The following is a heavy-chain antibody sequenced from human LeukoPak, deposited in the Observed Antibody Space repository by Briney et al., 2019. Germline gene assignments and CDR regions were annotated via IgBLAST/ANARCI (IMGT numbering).Heavy chain of an antibody. J-gene: IGHJ5*02. CDR3: ATETQGYYDSSGYPRDWFDP. CDR1: GYTFTSYG. CDR2: ISAYNGNT. V-gene: IGHV1-18*01. D-gene: IGHD3-22*01. Sequence: GASVKVSCKASGYTFTSYGMSWVRQAPGQGLEWMGWISAYNGNTNYAQKLQGRVTMTTDTSTSTAYMELRSLRSDDTAVYYCATETQGYYDSSGYPRDWFDPWGQGTLVTVSS.